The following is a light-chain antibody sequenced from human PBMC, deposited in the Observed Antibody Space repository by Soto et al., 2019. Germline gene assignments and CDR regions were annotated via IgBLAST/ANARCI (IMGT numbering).Light chain of an antibody. J-gene: IGKJ3*01. Sequence: DIQMTQSPSTLSASVGDRVTITCRASQSISSWLAWYQQKPGKAPKLLIYDASSLESGVPSRFSGSGSGTEFTLNISSLQPDDFATYYCQQQFTFGPGTKVDIK. CDR3: QQQFT. V-gene: IGKV1-5*01. CDR2: DAS. CDR1: QSISSW.